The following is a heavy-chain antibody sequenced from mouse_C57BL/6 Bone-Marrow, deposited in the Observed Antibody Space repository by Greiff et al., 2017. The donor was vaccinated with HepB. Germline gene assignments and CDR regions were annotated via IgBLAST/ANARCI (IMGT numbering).Heavy chain of an antibody. J-gene: IGHJ2*01. V-gene: IGHV1-69*01. CDR3: ARGDNYGSSRGY. Sequence: QVQLQQPGAELVMPGASVKLSCKASGYTFTSYWMHWVKQRPGQGLEWIGEIDPSDSYTNYNQKFKGKSTLTVDKSSSTAYMQLSSLTSEDSAVYYCARGDNYGSSRGYGGQGTTLTVSS. CDR1: GYTFTSYW. D-gene: IGHD1-1*01. CDR2: IDPSDSYT.